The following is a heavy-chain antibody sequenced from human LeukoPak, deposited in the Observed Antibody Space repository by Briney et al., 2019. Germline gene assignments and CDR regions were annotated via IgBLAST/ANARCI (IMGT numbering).Heavy chain of an antibody. V-gene: IGHV3-30*18. CDR2: ISYDGSNK. D-gene: IGHD3-22*01. J-gene: IGHJ4*02. Sequence: HGGSLRLSCAASGFTFSSYGMHWVRQAPGKGLEWVAVISYDGSNKYYADSVKGRFTISRDNSKNMLYLQMNSLRAEDTAVYYCAKEGYYDSSGYGFDYWGQGTLVTVSS. CDR3: AKEGYYDSSGYGFDY. CDR1: GFTFSSYG.